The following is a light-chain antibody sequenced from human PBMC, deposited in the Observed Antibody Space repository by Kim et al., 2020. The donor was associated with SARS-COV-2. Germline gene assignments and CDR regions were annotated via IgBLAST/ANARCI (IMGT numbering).Light chain of an antibody. CDR2: GAS. CDR1: QSVTSAY. V-gene: IGKV3-20*01. J-gene: IGKJ1*01. CDR3: QQYGTSPRT. Sequence: EIVLTQSPDTLSSSPGERATLSCRASQSVTSAYLGWYQEKPGQAPRLLIYGASSRATGIPDRFSGSGSGTDFTLTINRLEPEDFAVYYCQQYGTSPRTFGQGTKVDIK.